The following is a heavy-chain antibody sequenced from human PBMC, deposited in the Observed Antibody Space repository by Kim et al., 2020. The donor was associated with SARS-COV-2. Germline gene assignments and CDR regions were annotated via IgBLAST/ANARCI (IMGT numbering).Heavy chain of an antibody. CDR1: GFTFDDYA. J-gene: IGHJ4*02. D-gene: IGHD3-10*01. CDR3: AKENMAQATFDY. V-gene: IGHV3-9*01. Sequence: GGSLRLSCAASGFTFDDYAMHWVRQAPGKGLEWVSGISWNSGSIGYADSVKGRFTISRDNAKNSLYLQMNSLRAEDTALYYCAKENMAQATFDYWGQGTL. CDR2: ISWNSGSI.